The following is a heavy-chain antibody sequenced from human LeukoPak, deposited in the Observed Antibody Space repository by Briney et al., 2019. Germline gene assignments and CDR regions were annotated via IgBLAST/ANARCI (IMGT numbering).Heavy chain of an antibody. D-gene: IGHD3-10*01. CDR3: ARAMVRGASYYYMDV. V-gene: IGHV3-21*01. Sequence: GGSLRLSCAASGFTFSSYSMNWVRQAPGKGLEWVSSISSSSSYIYYADSVKGRFTISRGNAKNSLYLQMNSLRAEDTAVYYCARAMVRGASYYYMDVWGKGTTVTISS. CDR2: ISSSSSYI. J-gene: IGHJ6*03. CDR1: GFTFSSYS.